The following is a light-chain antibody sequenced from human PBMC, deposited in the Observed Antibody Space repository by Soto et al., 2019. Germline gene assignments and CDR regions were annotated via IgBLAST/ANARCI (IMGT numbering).Light chain of an antibody. Sequence: DIQMTQSPSSLSASVGDRVTITCRASQGISSYLGWYQQKPGKAPNLLIYDASTLHSGVPSRFSGGGSGTDFALTITSLQSEDFAVYYCQQYNNWPLTFGGGAKVDIK. V-gene: IGKV1-9*01. J-gene: IGKJ4*01. CDR1: QGISSY. CDR2: DAS. CDR3: QQYNNWPLT.